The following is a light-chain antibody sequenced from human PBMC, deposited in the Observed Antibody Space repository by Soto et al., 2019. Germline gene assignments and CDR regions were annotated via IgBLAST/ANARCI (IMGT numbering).Light chain of an antibody. CDR1: SSDVGGYNY. V-gene: IGLV2-14*01. CDR3: SSYTSSSKGG. CDR2: DVS. J-gene: IGLJ1*01. Sequence: SVLTQPASVSGSPGQSITISCPGTSSDVGGYNYVSWYQQHPGKAPKLMIYDVSNRPSGVSNRFSGSKSGNTASLTISGLQAEXEADYYCSSYTSSSKGGFGTGTKVTVL.